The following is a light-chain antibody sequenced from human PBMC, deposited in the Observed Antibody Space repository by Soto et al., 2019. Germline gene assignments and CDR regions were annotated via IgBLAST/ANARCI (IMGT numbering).Light chain of an antibody. CDR3: QQYYSYPFLT. Sequence: EIVMTQSPGTLSLSPGERATLSCRASQSVSSYLAWYQQKPAQAPRLLIYDASNRATGIPARFSGSGSGTDFTLTISCLQSEDFATYYCQQYYSYPFLTFGGGTKVDIK. CDR2: DAS. CDR1: QSVSSY. V-gene: IGKV3D-15*01. J-gene: IGKJ4*01.